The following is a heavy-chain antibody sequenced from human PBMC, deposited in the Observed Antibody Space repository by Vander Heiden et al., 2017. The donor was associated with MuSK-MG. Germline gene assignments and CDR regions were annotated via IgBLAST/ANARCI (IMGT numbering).Heavy chain of an antibody. CDR1: GYSFTSYW. CDR3: ARHEARGAAAAAMGD. CDR2: IYPGDSDT. J-gene: IGHJ4*02. D-gene: IGHD2-2*01. V-gene: IGHV5-51*01. Sequence: EVQLVQSGAEVKKPGESLKISCEGSGYSFTSYWIGWVRQMPGKGLEWMEIIYPGDSDTRYSPSFQGQVTISADKSISTAYLQWSSLKASDTAMYYCARHEARGAAAAAMGDWGQGTLVTVFS.